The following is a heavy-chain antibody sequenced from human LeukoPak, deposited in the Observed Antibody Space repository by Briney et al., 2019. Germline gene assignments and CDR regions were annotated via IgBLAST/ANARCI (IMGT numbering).Heavy chain of an antibody. CDR2: ISGSGTIT. J-gene: IGHJ4*02. Sequence: GGTLRLSCAASGFTFSSYGISWVRQAPGKGLEWVSTISGSGTITYYADSVKGRFTISRDNSKNTLYLQMNSLRAEDTAVYYCARDRQLLSYYFDYWGQGTLVTVSS. CDR3: ARDRQLLSYYFDY. D-gene: IGHD2-2*01. CDR1: GFTFSSYG. V-gene: IGHV3-23*01.